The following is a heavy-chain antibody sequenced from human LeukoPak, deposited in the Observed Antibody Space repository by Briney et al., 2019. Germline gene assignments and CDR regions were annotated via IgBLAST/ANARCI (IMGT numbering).Heavy chain of an antibody. Sequence: PGGSLRLSCAASGFTFSSYAMSWVRQAPGKGLEWVSAISGSGGSTYYADSVKGRFTISRDNSKNTLYLQMNSLRAEDTAVYYCASREVVGVIFYFDYWGQGTLVTVSS. CDR2: ISGSGGST. J-gene: IGHJ4*02. CDR3: ASREVVGVIFYFDY. V-gene: IGHV3-23*01. D-gene: IGHD3-10*01. CDR1: GFTFSSYA.